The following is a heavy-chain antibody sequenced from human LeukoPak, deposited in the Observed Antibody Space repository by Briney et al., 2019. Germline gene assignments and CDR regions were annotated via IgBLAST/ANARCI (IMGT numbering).Heavy chain of an antibody. D-gene: IGHD2-15*01. V-gene: IGHV1-69*06. CDR2: IIPIFGTA. CDR1: GGTFSSYA. Sequence: SVKVSCKASGGTFSSYAISCVRQAPGQGLEWMGGIIPIFGTANYAQKFQGRVTITADKSTSTAYMELSSLRSEDTAVYYCARDRDCSGGSCYFRYYYYYMDVWGKGTTVTVSS. CDR3: ARDRDCSGGSCYFRYYYYYMDV. J-gene: IGHJ6*03.